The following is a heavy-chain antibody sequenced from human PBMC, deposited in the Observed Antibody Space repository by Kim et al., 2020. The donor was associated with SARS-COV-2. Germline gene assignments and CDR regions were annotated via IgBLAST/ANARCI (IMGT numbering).Heavy chain of an antibody. CDR1: GFSVGSDW. J-gene: IGHJ4*02. D-gene: IGHD3-10*01. CDR3: STDTFGPGDH. V-gene: IGHV3-74*01. CDR2: SNEDGSTT. Sequence: GGSLRRSCAASGFSVGSDWMHWVRQVPWKGLELVARSNEDGSTTTHGDSVKGRFSISRYSAKNRLLRERNHLRVEDTAIFDCSTDTFGPGDHWGRGT.